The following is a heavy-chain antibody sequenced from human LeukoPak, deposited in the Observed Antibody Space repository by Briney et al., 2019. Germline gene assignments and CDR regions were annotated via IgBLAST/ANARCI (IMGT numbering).Heavy chain of an antibody. Sequence: PGGSLRLSCAASGFTVSSNYMSWVRQAPGKGLEWVSVIYSGGSTYYADSVKGRFTISRDNSKNMLYLQMDSLRAEDTAVYYCARTDRTGALGRFRMRSDAFDIWGQGTMVTVSS. J-gene: IGHJ3*02. CDR2: IYSGGST. D-gene: IGHD3-3*01. CDR3: ARTDRTGALGRFRMRSDAFDI. V-gene: IGHV3-53*01. CDR1: GFTVSSNY.